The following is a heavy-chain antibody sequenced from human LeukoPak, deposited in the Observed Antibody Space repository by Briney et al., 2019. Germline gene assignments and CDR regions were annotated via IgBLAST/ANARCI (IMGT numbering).Heavy chain of an antibody. CDR3: ARGDAHGFDF. Sequence: SGGSLRLSCAASGFAFSSYWMHWVRQAPGKGLVWVARIKSDGSSTGYADSVKGRFTNSRDSAKNTLYLQMNSLRDEDTAVYYCARGDAHGFDFWGQGTMVTVSS. V-gene: IGHV3-74*01. J-gene: IGHJ3*01. CDR1: GFAFSSYW. CDR2: IKSDGSST. D-gene: IGHD2-2*01.